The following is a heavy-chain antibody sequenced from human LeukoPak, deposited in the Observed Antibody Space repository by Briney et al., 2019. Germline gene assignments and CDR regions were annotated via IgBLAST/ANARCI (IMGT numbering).Heavy chain of an antibody. CDR1: GYTFTSYG. J-gene: IGHJ4*02. CDR3: AGVSYDSSGYYHDPY. CDR2: ISADNGNT. D-gene: IGHD3-22*01. Sequence: ASVKVSCKASGYTFTSYGISWVRQAPGQGLERMGWISADNGNTKYTQKLQGRVTMTTDTSTSTAYMELRSLRSDDTAVYYCAGVSYDSSGYYHDPYWGQGTLVIVSS. V-gene: IGHV1-18*01.